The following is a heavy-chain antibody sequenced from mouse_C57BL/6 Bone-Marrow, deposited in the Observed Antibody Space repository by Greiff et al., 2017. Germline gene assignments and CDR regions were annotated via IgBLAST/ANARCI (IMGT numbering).Heavy chain of an antibody. CDR1: GFTFSSYA. V-gene: IGHV5-4*01. J-gene: IGHJ2*01. CDR2: ISDGGSYT. Sequence: EVKLVESGGGSVKPGGSLKLSCAASGFTFSSYAMSWVRQTPEKRLEWVATISDGGSYTYYPDNVKGRFTISRDNAKNNLYLQMSHLKSEDTAMYYCARERRNSDYWGQGTTLTVSS. CDR3: ARERRNSDY.